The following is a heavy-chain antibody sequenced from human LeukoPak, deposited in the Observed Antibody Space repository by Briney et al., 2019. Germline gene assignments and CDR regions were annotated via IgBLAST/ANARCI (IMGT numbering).Heavy chain of an antibody. J-gene: IGHJ4*02. Sequence: ASVKVSCKASGYTFTSYDINWVRQATGQGLEWMGWMNPNSGNTSYAQKFQGRVTMTRNTSISTAYMELSSLRSEDTAVYYCARSVLSIAVAVDWGQGTLVTVSS. CDR2: MNPNSGNT. CDR1: GYTFTSYD. V-gene: IGHV1-8*01. D-gene: IGHD6-19*01. CDR3: ARSVLSIAVAVD.